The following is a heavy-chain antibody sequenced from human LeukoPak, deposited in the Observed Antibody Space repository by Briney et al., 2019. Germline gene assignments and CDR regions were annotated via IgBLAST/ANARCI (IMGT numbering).Heavy chain of an antibody. D-gene: IGHD1-26*01. Sequence: GASVKVSCKTSGYIFSDYYLHWVRQAPGQGLEWMGWINPNSGITKYAQKFQDTVTMTTDTPINTAYMELSRLRYDDTAVYYCARDFQNTKWYNGPGYYFDFWGQGTLVIVSS. J-gene: IGHJ4*02. CDR2: INPNSGIT. V-gene: IGHV1-2*02. CDR3: ARDFQNTKWYNGPGYYFDF. CDR1: GYIFSDYY.